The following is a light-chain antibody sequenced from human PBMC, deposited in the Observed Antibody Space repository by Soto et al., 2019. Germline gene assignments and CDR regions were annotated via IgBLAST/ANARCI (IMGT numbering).Light chain of an antibody. CDR2: AAS. J-gene: IGKJ2*01. V-gene: IGKV1-39*01. Sequence: DIQMTQSPSSLSASVGDRVTITCRASQSISSYLNWYQQKPGKAPKLLIYAASSLQSGVPSRFSCSGSWTDFTLSISSLQPEDFATYYCQQSYSTPYTFGRGTKLEIK. CDR1: QSISSY. CDR3: QQSYSTPYT.